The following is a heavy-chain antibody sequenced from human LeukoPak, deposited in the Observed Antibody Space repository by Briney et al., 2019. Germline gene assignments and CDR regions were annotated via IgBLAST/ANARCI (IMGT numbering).Heavy chain of an antibody. D-gene: IGHD6-13*01. V-gene: IGHV4-31*03. CDR2: ITYSGNT. CDR1: SGSISSGPYY. CDR3: AQAGAYSSSWYGY. Sequence: SETLSLTCTVSSGSISSGPYYWIWIRQHPGKGLEWIGYITYSGNTYYYPALNSRVTVSLDTSKTQFSLKLSSVTAADTAVYYCAQAGAYSSSWYGYWGQGTLVTVSS. J-gene: IGHJ4*02.